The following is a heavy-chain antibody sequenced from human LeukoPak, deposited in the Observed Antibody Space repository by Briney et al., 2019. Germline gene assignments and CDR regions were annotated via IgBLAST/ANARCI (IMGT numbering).Heavy chain of an antibody. V-gene: IGHV3-30*03. J-gene: IGHJ5*02. D-gene: IGHD2-15*01. CDR2: ISYDGSNK. CDR3: ARDAIVVVAASWFDP. CDR1: GFTFSSYG. Sequence: GGSLRLSCAASGFTFSSYGMHWVRQAPGKGLEWVAVISYDGSNKYYADSVKGRFSISRDNSKNTLYLQMNSLRAEDTAVYYCARDAIVVVAASWFDPWGQGTLVTVSS.